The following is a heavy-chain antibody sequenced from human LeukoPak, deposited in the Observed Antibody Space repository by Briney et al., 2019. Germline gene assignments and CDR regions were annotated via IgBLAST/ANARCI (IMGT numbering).Heavy chain of an antibody. CDR1: GGSISSYY. CDR2: IYTSGST. J-gene: IGHJ3*02. D-gene: IGHD2-15*01. CDR3: GRQGSHDAFDI. V-gene: IGHV4-4*09. Sequence: PSETLSLTCTVSGGSISSYYWSWIRQPPGKGLEWIGYIYTSGSTNYNPSLKSRVTISVDTSKNQFSLKLSSVTAADTAVYYCGRQGSHDAFDIWGQGTMVTVSS.